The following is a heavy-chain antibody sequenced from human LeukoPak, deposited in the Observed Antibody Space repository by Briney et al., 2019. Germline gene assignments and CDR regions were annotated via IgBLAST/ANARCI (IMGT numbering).Heavy chain of an antibody. V-gene: IGHV4-39*01. CDR1: GGSISSSSYY. CDR2: IYYSGST. CDR3: ARGFSSWYSPLYGMDV. J-gene: IGHJ6*02. Sequence: PSETLSLTCTVSGGSISSSSYYWGWIRQPPGKGLEWIGSIYYSGSTYYSPSLKSRVTISVDTSKNQFSLKLSSVTAADTAVYYCARGFSSWYSPLYGMDVWGQGTTVTVSS. D-gene: IGHD6-13*01.